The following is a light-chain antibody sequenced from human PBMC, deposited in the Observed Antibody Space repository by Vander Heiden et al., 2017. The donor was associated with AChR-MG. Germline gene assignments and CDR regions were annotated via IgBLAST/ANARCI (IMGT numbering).Light chain of an antibody. CDR3: AAWDDSLSGRV. CDR2: RNN. CDR1: SSNSGSNY. J-gene: IGLJ3*02. Sequence: QSVLPPPPSASGNPGQRVTISCSGSSSNSGSNYVYWYQQLPGTAPKLLIYRNNQRPSGVPDRFSGSKSGTSASLAISGLRSEDEADYYCAAWDDSLSGRVFGGGTKLTVL. V-gene: IGLV1-47*01.